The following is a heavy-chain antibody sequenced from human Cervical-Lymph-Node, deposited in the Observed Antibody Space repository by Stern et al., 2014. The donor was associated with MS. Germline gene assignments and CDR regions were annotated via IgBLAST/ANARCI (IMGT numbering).Heavy chain of an antibody. V-gene: IGHV5-51*01. Sequence: EVQLVQSGPEVKRPGGSLKISCQASGYTFTSYWLGWVRQMPGKRRGWMAIIFPGGSDMRSSPACQGQVPIPADKSSSTAYLQWNNLKASDTAIYYCARQRYFDYWGQGTLVTVSS. J-gene: IGHJ4*02. CDR1: GYTFTSYW. CDR2: IFPGGSDM. CDR3: ARQRYFDY.